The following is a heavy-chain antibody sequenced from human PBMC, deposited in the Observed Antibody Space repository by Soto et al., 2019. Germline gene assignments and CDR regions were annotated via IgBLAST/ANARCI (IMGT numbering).Heavy chain of an antibody. CDR2: IDPSDSYT. Sequence: GESLKISCKGSGYSFTSYWISWVRQMPGKGLEWMGRIDPSDSYTNYSPSFQGHVTISADKSTSTAYLQWSSLKASDTAMYYCARLHPGVGSSWSSSGYYYGMDVWGQGTTVTVS. V-gene: IGHV5-10-1*01. CDR3: ARLHPGVGSSWSSSGYYYGMDV. CDR1: GYSFTSYW. J-gene: IGHJ6*02. D-gene: IGHD2-2*01.